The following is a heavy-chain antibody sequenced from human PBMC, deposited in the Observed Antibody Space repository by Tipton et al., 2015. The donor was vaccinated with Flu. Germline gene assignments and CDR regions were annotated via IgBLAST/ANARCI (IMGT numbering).Heavy chain of an antibody. CDR3: ARVREIWELGGAWFDS. CDR1: GGVVADDFYS. CDR2: IDAAGKS. J-gene: IGHJ5*01. V-gene: IGHV4-39*02. Sequence: QLVQSGAEVKPSETLSLTCTASGGVVADDFYSWAWIRQSPKKGLECIGKIDAAGKSSLNPSLKSRVTMSVDPSKNHVSLDLTSVTAADAAIYYCARVREIWELGGAWFDSWGQGTLVTVSS. D-gene: IGHD1-7*01.